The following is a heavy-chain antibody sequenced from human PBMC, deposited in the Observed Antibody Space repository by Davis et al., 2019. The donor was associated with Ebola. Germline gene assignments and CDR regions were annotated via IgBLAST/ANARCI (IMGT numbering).Heavy chain of an antibody. CDR1: GFTFRTYS. V-gene: IGHV3-48*02. J-gene: IGHJ4*02. CDR2: ISSSSSTI. Sequence: GGSLRLSCAASGFTFRTYSMNWVRQAPGKGLEWISYISSSSSTIYYADSVKGRFTISRDNAKNSLYLQMNSLRDEDTAVYYCARDVGDFWSGYSNYWGQGTLVTVSS. CDR3: ARDVGDFWSGYSNY. D-gene: IGHD3-3*01.